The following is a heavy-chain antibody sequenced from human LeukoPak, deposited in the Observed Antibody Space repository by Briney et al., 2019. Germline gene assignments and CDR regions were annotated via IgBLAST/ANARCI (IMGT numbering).Heavy chain of an antibody. CDR2: IIPIFGTA. Sequence: SVKVSCKASGRTFTSYAISWVRQAPGQGLEWMGGIIPIFGTANYAQKFQGRVAITTDESTSKAYMELSSLRSEDTAVYYCARESYYYDSSGYRYYFDYWGQGTLVTVSS. CDR1: GRTFTSYA. CDR3: ARESYYYDSSGYRYYFDY. D-gene: IGHD3-22*01. V-gene: IGHV1-69*05. J-gene: IGHJ4*02.